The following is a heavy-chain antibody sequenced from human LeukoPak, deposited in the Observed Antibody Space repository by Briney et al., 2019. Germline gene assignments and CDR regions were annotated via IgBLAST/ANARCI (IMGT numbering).Heavy chain of an antibody. Sequence: GGSLRLSCAASGFTVSSNYMSWVRQAPGKGLEGVSVIYSGGATYYADSVKDRFTISRDNSKNTLYLQMNSLRAEDTAVYYCASLDRYCYYYMDVWGKGTTVTVSS. CDR1: GFTVSSNY. D-gene: IGHD3-9*01. V-gene: IGHV3-66*01. J-gene: IGHJ6*03. CDR2: IYSGGAT. CDR3: ASLDRYCYYYMDV.